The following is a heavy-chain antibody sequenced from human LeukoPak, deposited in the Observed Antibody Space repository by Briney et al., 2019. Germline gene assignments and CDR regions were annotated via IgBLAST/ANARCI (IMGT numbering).Heavy chain of an antibody. CDR2: ISYDGSNK. CDR3: AREDYGDYGFYFDY. CDR1: GFTFSSYA. D-gene: IGHD4-17*01. V-gene: IGHV3-30-3*01. J-gene: IGHJ4*02. Sequence: GRSLRLSCAASGFTFSSYAMHWVRQAPGKGLEWVAVISYDGSNKYYADSVKGRFTISRDNSKNTLYLQMNSLRAEDTAVYYCAREDYGDYGFYFDYWGQGTLVTVSS.